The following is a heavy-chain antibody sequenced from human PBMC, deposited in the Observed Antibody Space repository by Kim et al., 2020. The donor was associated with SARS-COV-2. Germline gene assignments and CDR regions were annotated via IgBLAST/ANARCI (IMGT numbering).Heavy chain of an antibody. J-gene: IGHJ4*02. CDR3: AREPPYSSSPDY. Sequence: GGSLRLSCAASGFTFSDYYMSWIRQAPGKGLEWVSYISSSGSTIYYADSVKGRFTISRDNAKNSLYLQMNSMRAEDTAVYYCAREPPYSSSPDYWGQGTLVTVSS. D-gene: IGHD6-13*01. CDR2: ISSSGSTI. V-gene: IGHV3-11*04. CDR1: GFTFSDYY.